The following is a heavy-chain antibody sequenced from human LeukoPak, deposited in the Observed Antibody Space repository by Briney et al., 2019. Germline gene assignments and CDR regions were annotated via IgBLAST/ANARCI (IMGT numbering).Heavy chain of an antibody. CDR1: GGSISSYY. CDR3: ARQIASAGTAGFDF. CDR2: IYSTGST. Sequence: SETLSLTCTVSGGSISSYYWSWIRQPAGKGLERIVRIYSTGSTNYNPSLKSRVTMSVDTSKNQFSLRLRSVTAADTAVYYCARQIASAGTAGFDFWGQGALVTVSS. D-gene: IGHD6-13*01. J-gene: IGHJ4*02. V-gene: IGHV4-4*07.